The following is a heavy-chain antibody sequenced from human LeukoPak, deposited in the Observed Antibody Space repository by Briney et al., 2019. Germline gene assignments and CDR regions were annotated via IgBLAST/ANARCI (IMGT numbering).Heavy chain of an antibody. Sequence: ASVTVSCKVSGYTLTELSMHWVRQAPGKGLEWMGGFDPEDGETIYEQKFQGRVTMTKDTSTDTAYMELSSLRSEDTAVYYRATLGSSQWSVAVRAKRYHWFDPWGQGTLVTVSS. V-gene: IGHV1-24*01. J-gene: IGHJ5*02. CDR3: ATLGSSQWSVAVRAKRYHWFDP. D-gene: IGHD6-19*01. CDR2: FDPEDGET. CDR1: GYTLTELS.